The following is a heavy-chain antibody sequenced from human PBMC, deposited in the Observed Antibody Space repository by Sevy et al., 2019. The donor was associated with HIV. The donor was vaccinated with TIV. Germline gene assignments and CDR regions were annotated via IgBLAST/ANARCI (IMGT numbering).Heavy chain of an antibody. V-gene: IGHV3-49*03. CDR1: GFTFGDYD. D-gene: IGHD1-1*01. Sequence: GGSLRLSCTASGFTFGDYDMSWFRQAPGTGLEWVGLIRSKAYGGTTEYAASVKGRFTISRDDSERIAYLQMSSLKIEDTAVYYCTKDANSRPMDVWGQWTTVTVSS. CDR3: TKDANSRPMDV. J-gene: IGHJ6*02. CDR2: IRSKAYGGTT.